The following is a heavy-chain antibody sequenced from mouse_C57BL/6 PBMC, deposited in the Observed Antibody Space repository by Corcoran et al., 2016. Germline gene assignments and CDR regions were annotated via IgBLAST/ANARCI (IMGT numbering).Heavy chain of an antibody. V-gene: IGHV9-3*01. CDR1: GYTFTTYG. Sequence: QIQLVQSGPELKKPGETVKISCKASGYTFTTYGMSWVKQAPGKGLKWMGWINTYSGVPTYADDFKGRFAFSLETSASTAYLQINNLKNEDTATYFCARFKRAMDDGGQGTSVTVSS. CDR3: ARFKRAMDD. CDR2: INTYSGVP. J-gene: IGHJ4*01.